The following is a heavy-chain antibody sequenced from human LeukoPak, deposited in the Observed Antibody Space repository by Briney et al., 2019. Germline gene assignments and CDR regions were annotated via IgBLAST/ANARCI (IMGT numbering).Heavy chain of an antibody. D-gene: IGHD2/OR15-2a*01. CDR1: GDPLSRYS. J-gene: IGHJ6*03. CDR3: ASVRHDPLEYYYYIDV. V-gene: IGHV4-34*01. CDR2: INPSESP. Sequence: PSETLSLTCAVSGDPLSRYSWTWIRQPPGKGLEWLGEINPSESPDYNPSLKGRATISVDTSKNQFSLRVASVTAADTAVYYCASVRHDPLEYYYYIDVWGKGTTVTVSS.